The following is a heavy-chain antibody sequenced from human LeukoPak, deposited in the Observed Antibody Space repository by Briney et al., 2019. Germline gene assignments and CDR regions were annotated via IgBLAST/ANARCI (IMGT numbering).Heavy chain of an antibody. D-gene: IGHD4-23*01. CDR2: INPSGGST. CDR1: GYTFTSYY. Sequence: ASVKVSCKASGYTFTSYYMHWVRQAPGQGLEWMGIINPSGGSTSYAQKFQGRVTMTRDMSTSTVYMELSSLRSEDTAVYYCARDLNPPPSYGGNSGIDYWGQGTLVTVSS. CDR3: ARDLNPPPSYGGNSGIDY. J-gene: IGHJ4*02. V-gene: IGHV1-46*01.